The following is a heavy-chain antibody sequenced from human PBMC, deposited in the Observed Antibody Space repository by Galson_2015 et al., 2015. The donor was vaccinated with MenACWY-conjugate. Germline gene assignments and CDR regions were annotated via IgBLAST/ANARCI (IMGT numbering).Heavy chain of an antibody. CDR3: AREMGYFDH. CDR1: GLIFTNSG. CDR2: ISASNGNT. V-gene: IGHV1-18*04. J-gene: IGHJ4*02. Sequence: SVKVSCKASGLIFTNSGSNWVRQAPEQGLEWMGWISASNGNTKYAQKFQGRVTLTTDRSTNTAYLELRNLTSDDTALYYCAREMGYFDHWGQGSLVTVSS. D-gene: IGHD6-13*01.